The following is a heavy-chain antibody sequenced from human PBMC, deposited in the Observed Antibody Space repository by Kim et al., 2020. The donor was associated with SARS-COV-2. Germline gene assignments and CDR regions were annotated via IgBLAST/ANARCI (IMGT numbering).Heavy chain of an antibody. V-gene: IGHV4-31*02. CDR3: ARDHDSSGYGAFDI. J-gene: IGHJ3*02. D-gene: IGHD3-22*01. Sequence: NPSLQSRVTISVDPSKNPFSLKLRSVTAADTAVYYCARDHDSSGYGAFDIWGQGTMVTVSS.